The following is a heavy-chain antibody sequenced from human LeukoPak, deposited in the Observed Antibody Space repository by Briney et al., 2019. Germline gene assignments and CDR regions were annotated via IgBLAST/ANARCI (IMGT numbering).Heavy chain of an antibody. Sequence: GGSLRLSCAVSGFTFSSYSMNWVRQAPGKGLEWVSFISNTSSHINYADSVKGRFTISRDNAKNSLYLQMNSLRAEDTAVYYCARASIGGLVLGDYWGQGILVTVSS. J-gene: IGHJ4*02. CDR2: ISNTSSHI. CDR1: GFTFSSYS. V-gene: IGHV3-21*01. CDR3: ARASIGGLVLGDY. D-gene: IGHD2-15*01.